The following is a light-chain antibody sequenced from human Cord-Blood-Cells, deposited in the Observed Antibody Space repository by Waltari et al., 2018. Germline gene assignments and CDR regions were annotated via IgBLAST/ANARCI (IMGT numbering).Light chain of an antibody. V-gene: IGLV3-10*01. J-gene: IGLJ2*01. Sequence: SYELTQPPSVSVSPGQTARLTCSGDALPKQYAYWYQQKSGQAPVLVIYEDSKRPSGIPERFSGSSSGTMATLTISGAQVEDEADYYCYSTDSSGTVFGGGTKLTVL. CDR1: ALPKQY. CDR2: EDS. CDR3: YSTDSSGTV.